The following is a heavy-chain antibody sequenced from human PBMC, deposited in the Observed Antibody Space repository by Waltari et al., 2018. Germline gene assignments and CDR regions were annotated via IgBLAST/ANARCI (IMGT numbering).Heavy chain of an antibody. CDR3: AKGAVLLWCGELSKLMDV. D-gene: IGHD3-10*01. Sequence: EVQLLESGGGLVQPGGSLRLSCAASGFTFSSYAMSWVRQAPGKGLEWVSVIYSGGSTYYADSVKGRFTISRDNSKNTLYLQMNSLRAEDTAVDYCAKGAVLLWCGELSKLMDVWGKGTTVTVSS. J-gene: IGHJ6*04. CDR2: IYSGGST. CDR1: GFTFSSYA. V-gene: IGHV3-23*03.